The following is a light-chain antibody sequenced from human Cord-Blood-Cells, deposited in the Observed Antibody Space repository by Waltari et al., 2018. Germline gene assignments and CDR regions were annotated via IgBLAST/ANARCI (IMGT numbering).Light chain of an antibody. J-gene: IGLJ3*02. V-gene: IGLV1-40*01. CDR1: SSNIGAGYD. CDR3: QSYDSSLSGWV. Sequence: QSVLTQPPSVSGAPGQRVTISCTGSSSNIGAGYDVPWYQQLQGTAPKPLIYGNSNRPSGVPDRFSGSKAGTSASLAITGLQAEDEADYYCQSYDSSLSGWVFGGGTKLTVL. CDR2: GNS.